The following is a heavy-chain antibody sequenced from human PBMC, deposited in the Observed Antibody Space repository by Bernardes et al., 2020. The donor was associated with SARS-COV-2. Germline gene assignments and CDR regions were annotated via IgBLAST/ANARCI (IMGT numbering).Heavy chain of an antibody. CDR2: VNESGST. Sequence: SETLSRTCAVNGGSITDYYWSWIRQSPGKGLEWIGEVNESGSTAYNPSLKSRVTISVDTSKNLFSLKVTPVTAADTAVYYCARGGSPQWGSTSCYSCDSGYWFHPWGQGTLVTVSS. CDR3: ARGGSPQWGSTSCYSCDSGYWFHP. J-gene: IGHJ5*02. D-gene: IGHD2-2*01. CDR1: GGSITDYY. V-gene: IGHV4-34*01.